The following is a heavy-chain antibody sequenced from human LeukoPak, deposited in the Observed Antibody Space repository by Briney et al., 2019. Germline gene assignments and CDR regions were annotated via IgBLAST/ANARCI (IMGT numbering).Heavy chain of an antibody. Sequence: ASVKVSCKASGYTFTSYYMHWVRQAPGQGLEWMGIINPSGGSTSYAQKFQGRVTMTRDMSTSTVYMELSSLRSEDTAVYYCARVPNPGYCSGGSCYPFDYWGQGTLVTVSS. CDR3: ARVPNPGYCSGGSCYPFDY. CDR2: INPSGGST. V-gene: IGHV1-46*01. J-gene: IGHJ4*02. D-gene: IGHD2-15*01. CDR1: GYTFTSYY.